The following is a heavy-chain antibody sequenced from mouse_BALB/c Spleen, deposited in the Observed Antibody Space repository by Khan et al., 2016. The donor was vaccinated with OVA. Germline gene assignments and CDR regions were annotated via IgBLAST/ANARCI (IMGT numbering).Heavy chain of an antibody. J-gene: IGHJ4*01. Sequence: QVQLKQSGPGLVAPSQSLSITCTVSGFSLTSYGVNWVRQPPGKGLEWLGVIWGEGSTNYHSTLMSRLSISKDNSQSQVFLKLSSLQNDDTATYYCAKWGTANYYAMDDWGQGTSVTGSS. CDR1: GFSLTSYG. V-gene: IGHV2-3*01. CDR3: AKWGTANYYAMDD. D-gene: IGHD1-2*01. CDR2: IWGEGST.